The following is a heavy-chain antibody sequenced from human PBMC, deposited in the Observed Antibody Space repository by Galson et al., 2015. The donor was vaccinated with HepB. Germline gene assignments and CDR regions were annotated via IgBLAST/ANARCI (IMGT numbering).Heavy chain of an antibody. Sequence: SVKVSCKASGGTFSSYTISWVRQAPGQGLEWMGRIIPILGIANYAQKFQGRVTITADKSTSTAYMELSSLRSEDTAVYYCATWDTAMVDHVDYWGQGTLVTVSS. V-gene: IGHV1-69*02. J-gene: IGHJ4*02. D-gene: IGHD5-18*01. CDR3: ATWDTAMVDHVDY. CDR2: IIPILGIA. CDR1: GGTFSSYT.